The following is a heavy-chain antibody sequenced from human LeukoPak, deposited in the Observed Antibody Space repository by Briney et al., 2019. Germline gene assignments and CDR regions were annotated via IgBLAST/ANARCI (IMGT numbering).Heavy chain of an antibody. CDR3: ARTATCGGDCVDY. CDR2: ISAYNGNT. Sequence: ASVKVSCKASGGTFSSYAISWVRQAPGQGLEWMGWISAYNGNTNYAQKLQGRVTMTTDTSTSTAYMELRSLRSDDTAVYYCARTATCGGDCVDYWGQGTLVTVSS. D-gene: IGHD2-21*02. J-gene: IGHJ4*02. V-gene: IGHV1-18*01. CDR1: GGTFSSYA.